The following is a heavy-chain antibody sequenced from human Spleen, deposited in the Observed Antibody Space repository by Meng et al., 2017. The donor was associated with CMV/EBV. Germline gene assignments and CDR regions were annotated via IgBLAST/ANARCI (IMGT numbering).Heavy chain of an antibody. CDR2: INHSGST. D-gene: IGHD3/OR15-3a*01. Sequence: SETLSLTCAVYGGSFSGYYWSCIRQPPGKGLEWIGEINHSGSTNYNPSLMSRVTISVDTSKNQFSLKLSSVTPADTAVYYCARARLTIMIFGGGCYFYGMDVWGQGTTVTVSS. V-gene: IGHV4-34*01. J-gene: IGHJ6*02. CDR1: GGSFSGYY. CDR3: ARARLTIMIFGGGCYFYGMDV.